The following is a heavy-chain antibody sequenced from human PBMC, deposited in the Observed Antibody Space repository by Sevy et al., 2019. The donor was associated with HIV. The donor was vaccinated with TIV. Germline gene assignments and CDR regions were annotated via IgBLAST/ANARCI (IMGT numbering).Heavy chain of an antibody. J-gene: IGHJ5*02. Sequence: GGSLRLSCSASGFTFIAFGMTWVRQAPGKGLEWVSGISVAGAATAYAHSVKGRFTISRDKYKNTLYLQMNRPTTADTAVYYCARYGRIPVAGHTWFDPWGLGTLVTVSS. CDR2: ISVAGAAT. V-gene: IGHV3-23*01. CDR1: GFTFIAFG. D-gene: IGHD6-19*01. CDR3: ARYGRIPVAGHTWFDP.